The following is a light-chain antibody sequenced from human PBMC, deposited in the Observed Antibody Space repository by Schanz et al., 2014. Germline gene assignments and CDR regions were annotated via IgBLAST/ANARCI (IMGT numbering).Light chain of an antibody. V-gene: IGLV2-14*02. Sequence: QSALTHPASVSGSPGQSITISCTGTTSDVGSSDLVSWYQHHPGKAPRLLIYEANKRPSGVSNRFSGSKSGNTASLTISGLQAEDEADYYCSSYSSTSTLEVVFGGGTKLTVL. CDR2: EAN. J-gene: IGLJ2*01. CDR3: SSYSSTSTLEVV. CDR1: TSDVGSSDL.